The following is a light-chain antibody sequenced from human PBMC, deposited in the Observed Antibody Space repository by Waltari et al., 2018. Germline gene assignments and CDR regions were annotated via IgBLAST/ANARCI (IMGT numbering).Light chain of an antibody. Sequence: DIQLTQSPSFLSASVGDRVTITCRASQGISSYLVWYQQKPGNAPKVLIYAASTLQSGVPSRCSGSGAGTEFSLTISSLQPEDFAAYDCQQLNSYPYTFGQGTKLEIK. CDR3: QQLNSYPYT. J-gene: IGKJ2*01. CDR1: QGISSY. CDR2: AAS. V-gene: IGKV1-9*01.